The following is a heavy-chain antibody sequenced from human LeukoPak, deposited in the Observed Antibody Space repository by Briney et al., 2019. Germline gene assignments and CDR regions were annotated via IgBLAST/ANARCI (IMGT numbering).Heavy chain of an antibody. CDR2: IRYDGSNK. V-gene: IGHV3-30*02. D-gene: IGHD3-22*01. Sequence: GGSLRLSCATSGFSFSSYAMSWVRQAPGKGLEWVAFIRYDGSNKYYADSVKGRFTISRDNSKNTLYLQMNSLRAEDTAVYYCAKTYYYDSSGYYLDAFDIWGQGTMVTVSS. J-gene: IGHJ3*02. CDR1: GFSFSSYA. CDR3: AKTYYYDSSGYYLDAFDI.